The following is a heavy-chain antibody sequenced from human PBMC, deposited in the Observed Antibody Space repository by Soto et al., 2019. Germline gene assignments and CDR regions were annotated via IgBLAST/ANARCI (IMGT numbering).Heavy chain of an antibody. D-gene: IGHD5-18*01. CDR1: GYSFTSYC. V-gene: IGHV5-10-1*01. CDR3: ARNVHKAMARYSSYGMDV. Sequence: GESLPSSFNGSGYSFTSYCISWVRQMPGKGLEWMGRIDPSDSYTNYSPSFQGHVTISADKSISTAYLQWSSLKASDTAMYYCARNVHKAMARYSSYGMDVLGQGPTLTV. CDR2: IDPSDSYT. J-gene: IGHJ6*01.